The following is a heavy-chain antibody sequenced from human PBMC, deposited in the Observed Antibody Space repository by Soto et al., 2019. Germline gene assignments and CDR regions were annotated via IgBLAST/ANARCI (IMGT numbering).Heavy chain of an antibody. Sequence: LQSGGGVVQPGESLRLSCAASGFSLRDHALSWVRQAAGGGLEWVSGISGSEDRTNYADFVRGRFIISKDRAKNTVYLDMGGLSVDDAAVYFCGRTYTGGWGQGTLVTVSS. J-gene: IGHJ4*02. CDR1: GFSLRDHA. D-gene: IGHD3-10*01. CDR2: ISGSEDRT. CDR3: GRTYTGG. V-gene: IGHV3-23*01.